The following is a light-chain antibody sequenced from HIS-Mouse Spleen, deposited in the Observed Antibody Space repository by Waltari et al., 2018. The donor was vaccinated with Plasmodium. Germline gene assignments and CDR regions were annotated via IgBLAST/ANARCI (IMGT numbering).Light chain of an antibody. CDR2: GAS. J-gene: IGKJ2*01. Sequence: EIVLTQSPGHLSLSPGERATLSCRASQSVSSSYLAWYQQKPGQAPRLLIYGASSRATGIPDRFSGSGSGTDFTLTISRLEPEDFAVYYCQQYGSSYTFGQGTKLEIK. CDR1: QSVSSSY. V-gene: IGKV3-20*01. CDR3: QQYGSSYT.